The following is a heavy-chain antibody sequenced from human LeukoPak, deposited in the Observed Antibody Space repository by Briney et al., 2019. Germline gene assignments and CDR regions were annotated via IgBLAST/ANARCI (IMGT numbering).Heavy chain of an antibody. Sequence: GASVKVSCKPSGYTFTAYYMHWVRQAPGPGLEWMGWINPNSGGTNYAQKFQGRVTMTRDTSISTAYMELSRLRSDDTAVYYCARAGSSWSRGFDPWGQGTLVTVSS. CDR3: ARAGSSWSRGFDP. CDR2: INPNSGGT. CDR1: GYTFTAYY. J-gene: IGHJ5*02. D-gene: IGHD6-13*01. V-gene: IGHV1-2*02.